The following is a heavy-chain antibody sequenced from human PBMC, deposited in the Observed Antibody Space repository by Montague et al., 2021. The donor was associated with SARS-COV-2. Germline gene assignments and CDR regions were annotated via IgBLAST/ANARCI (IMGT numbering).Heavy chain of an antibody. CDR1: GDSVSSISVA. CDR3: ARATEWRGYYYYYYMDV. V-gene: IGHV6-1*01. Sequence: CAISGDSVSSISVAWNWNRQSPSSGFDWLGRSYYRLRWFNDAVSIRSRITINPDTSKNQFSLQLNSVTPEDTAVYYCARATEWRGYYYYYYMDVWGKGTTVTVSS. J-gene: IGHJ6*03. D-gene: IGHD1-14*01. CDR2: SYYRLRWFN.